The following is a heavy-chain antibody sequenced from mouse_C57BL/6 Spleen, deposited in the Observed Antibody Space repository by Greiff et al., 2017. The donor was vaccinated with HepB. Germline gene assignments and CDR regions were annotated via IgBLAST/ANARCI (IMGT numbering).Heavy chain of an antibody. V-gene: IGHV1-62-2*01. CDR1: GYTFTEYT. CDR3: ARHEAPYGSSWYAMDY. D-gene: IGHD1-1*01. J-gene: IGHJ4*01. CDR2: FYPGSGII. Sequence: VQLQQSGAELVKPGASVKLSCKASGYTFTEYTIHWVKQRSGQGLEWVGWFYPGSGIIKYNEKFKDKATLTADKSSSTVYMELSRLTSEDSAVYFCARHEAPYGSSWYAMDYWGQGTSVTVSS.